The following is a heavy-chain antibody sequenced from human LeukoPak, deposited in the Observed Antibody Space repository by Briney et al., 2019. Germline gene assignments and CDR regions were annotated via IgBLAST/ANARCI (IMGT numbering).Heavy chain of an antibody. V-gene: IGHV4-38-2*01. Sequence: PSETLSLTCAVSGYSINSGYYWGWIRQPPGKGLEWIGSMYHSGSTYYNPSLKSRVTISVDTSKNQFSLKLSSVTAADTAVYYCARGRTVTTLYWFDPWGQGTLVTVSS. CDR3: ARGRTVTTLYWFDP. CDR1: GYSINSGYY. CDR2: MYHSGST. D-gene: IGHD4-17*01. J-gene: IGHJ5*02.